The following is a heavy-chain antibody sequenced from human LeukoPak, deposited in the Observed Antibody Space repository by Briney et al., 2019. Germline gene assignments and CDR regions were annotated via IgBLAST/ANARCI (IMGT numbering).Heavy chain of an antibody. J-gene: IGHJ4*02. CDR2: ICSGGST. V-gene: IGHV3-53*01. Sequence: GGSLRLSCAASGFIVSNNYMSWVRQAPGKGLEWVSVICSGGSTYYADSVKGRFTISRDNSKNTVYLQMNSLRAEDTAVYYCARYYYDSSGYPYYFDYWGQGTLVTVSS. CDR3: ARYYYDSSGYPYYFDY. D-gene: IGHD3-22*01. CDR1: GFIVSNNY.